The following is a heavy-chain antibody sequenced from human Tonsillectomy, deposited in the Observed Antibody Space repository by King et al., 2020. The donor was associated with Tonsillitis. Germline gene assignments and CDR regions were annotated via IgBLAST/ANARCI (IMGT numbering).Heavy chain of an antibody. J-gene: IGHJ6*02. CDR2: IWYDGSNK. D-gene: IGHD2-2*02. Sequence: VQLVESGGGVVQPGRSLRLSCAASGFTFSSYGMHWVRQAPGKGLEWVAVIWYDGSNKYYADSVKGRFTISRDNSKNTLYLQMNSLRAEDTAVYYCARDLGCSSTSCYKNYYYYYGMDVWGQGTTVTVSS. V-gene: IGHV3-33*01. CDR3: ARDLGCSSTSCYKNYYYYYGMDV. CDR1: GFTFSSYG.